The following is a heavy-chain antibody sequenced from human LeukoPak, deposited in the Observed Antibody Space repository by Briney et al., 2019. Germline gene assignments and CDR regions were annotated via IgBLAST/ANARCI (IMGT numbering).Heavy chain of an antibody. V-gene: IGHV3-23*01. CDR2: IGGSGSGT. CDR1: GFTFSSYA. J-gene: IGHJ4*02. CDR3: AKGTYSSGWYFDY. D-gene: IGHD6-19*01. Sequence: GGSLRLSCAASGFTFSSYAMSWVRQAPGKGLEWVSGIGGSGSGTYYADSAKGRFTISRDNSKNALYLQMNSLRAEDTAVYYCAKGTYSSGWYFDYWGQGTLVTVSS.